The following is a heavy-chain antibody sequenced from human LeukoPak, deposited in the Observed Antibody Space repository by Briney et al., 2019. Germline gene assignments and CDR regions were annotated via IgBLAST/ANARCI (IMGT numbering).Heavy chain of an antibody. CDR1: GGSISGYY. CDR2: INHSGST. V-gene: IGHV4-34*01. J-gene: IGHJ2*01. CDR3: ARGPRVIIWQYYWYFDL. Sequence: SETLSLTCTVSGGSISGYYWSWIRQPPGKGLEWIGEINHSGSTNYSPSLKSRVTISVDTSKNQFSLKLSSVTAADTAVYYCARGPRVIIWQYYWYFDLWGRGTLVTVSS. D-gene: IGHD6-19*01.